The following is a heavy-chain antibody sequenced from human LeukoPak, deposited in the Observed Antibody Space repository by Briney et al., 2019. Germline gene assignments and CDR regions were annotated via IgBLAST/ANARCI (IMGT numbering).Heavy chain of an antibody. Sequence: SGTLSLTCGFSGGSITNTNYWTWVRQPPGKGLEGIGEVNLQGSTNYNPSLMGRVTISVDTSKNQFSLKLSSVTAADTAVYHCAKLPYSSRWYSDSWGQGTLVTVSS. CDR2: VNLQGST. V-gene: IGHV4-4*02. J-gene: IGHJ4*02. CDR1: GGSITNTNY. D-gene: IGHD6-13*01. CDR3: AKLPYSSRWYSDS.